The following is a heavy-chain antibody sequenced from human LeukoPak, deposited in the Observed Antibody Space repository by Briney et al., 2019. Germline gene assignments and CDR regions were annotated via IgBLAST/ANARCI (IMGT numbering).Heavy chain of an antibody. D-gene: IGHD7-27*01. CDR3: ATGEHSFDN. Sequence: SESLSLTCSVSGASLTIYYWNWIRQPAGKGLEWIGRFASGTTTHNPSLKSQFTMSIDTSKNQISLKLTSVTAADTAVYYCATGEHSFDNWGQGILVSVTP. J-gene: IGHJ4*02. CDR2: FASGTT. V-gene: IGHV4-4*07. CDR1: GASLTIYY.